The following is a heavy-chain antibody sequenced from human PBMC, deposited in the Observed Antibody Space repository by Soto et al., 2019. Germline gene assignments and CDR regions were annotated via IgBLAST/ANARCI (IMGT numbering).Heavy chain of an antibody. D-gene: IGHD5-18*01. CDR3: ARLAVDTEYMYYYMGV. CDR1: GYSFTSHW. Sequence: PGESVKISCKGSGYSFTSHWIVWVRQMPGKGLEWMGSIYPGDSDTRYSPSFQGQVTISDDKSITTAYLQWSSLKASDTAMYDCARLAVDTEYMYYYMGVWGKGTRVTVSS. V-gene: IGHV5-51*01. CDR2: IYPGDSDT. J-gene: IGHJ6*03.